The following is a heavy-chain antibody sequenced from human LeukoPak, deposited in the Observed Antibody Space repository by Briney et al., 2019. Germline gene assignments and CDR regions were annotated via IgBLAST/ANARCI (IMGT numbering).Heavy chain of an antibody. J-gene: IGHJ3*02. D-gene: IGHD3-10*01. CDR3: ARDALWFGELLWDDAFDI. CDR2: ISANNGNT. Sequence: EASVKVSCKASGYTFTSYGISWVRQAPGQGLEWMGWISANNGNTNYAQKLQGRVTMTTDTSTSTAYMELRSLRSDDTAVYYCARDALWFGELLWDDAFDIWGQGTMVTVSS. V-gene: IGHV1-18*01. CDR1: GYTFTSYG.